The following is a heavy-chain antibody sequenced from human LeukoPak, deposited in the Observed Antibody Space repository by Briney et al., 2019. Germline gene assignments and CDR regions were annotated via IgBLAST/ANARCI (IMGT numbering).Heavy chain of an antibody. Sequence: GGSLRLSCAASGFTVSSNYMSWVRQAPGKGLEWVSVIYSGGSTYYADSVKGRFTISRDNSKNTLYVQMNSLRAEDTAVYYCAKDRGWELKLFDYWGQGTLVTVSS. J-gene: IGHJ4*02. CDR1: GFTVSSNY. V-gene: IGHV3-53*05. CDR2: IYSGGST. D-gene: IGHD1-26*01. CDR3: AKDRGWELKLFDY.